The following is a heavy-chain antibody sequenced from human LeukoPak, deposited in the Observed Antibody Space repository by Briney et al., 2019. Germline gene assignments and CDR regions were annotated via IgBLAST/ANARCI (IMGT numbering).Heavy chain of an antibody. CDR2: IWYDGSNQ. V-gene: IGHV3-33*01. CDR3: ARKHYDFWSGYYRNWVGKRFYYYYGMDV. CDR1: GFTFRNHG. J-gene: IGHJ6*02. D-gene: IGHD3-3*01. Sequence: GGSLRLSCEVSGFTFRNHGMYWVRQAPGKGLEWLSVIWYDGSNQYYADSVKGRFTISRDNSKNTLYLQMNSLRAEDTAVYYCARKHYDFWSGYYRNWVGKRFYYYYGMDVWGQGTTVTVSS.